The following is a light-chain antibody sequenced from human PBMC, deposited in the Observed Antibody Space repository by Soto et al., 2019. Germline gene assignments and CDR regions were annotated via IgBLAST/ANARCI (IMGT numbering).Light chain of an antibody. J-gene: IGKJ4*01. CDR1: QSISSW. CDR3: QQYNSYSGLT. Sequence: DIQMTQSPSTISASVGDRVSNTCRASQSISSWLAWYQQKPGKAPKLLIYTASSLESGVPSRFRGSGSGTEFTLTISSLQPDDFATYYCQQYNSYSGLTFGGGTKVEIK. V-gene: IGKV1-5*03. CDR2: TAS.